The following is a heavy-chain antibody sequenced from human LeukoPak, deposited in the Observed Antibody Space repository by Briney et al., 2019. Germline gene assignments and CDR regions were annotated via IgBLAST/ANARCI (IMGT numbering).Heavy chain of an antibody. CDR2: INWDSGSI. J-gene: IGHJ4*02. CDR3: ARDGLQAYYDSSGFFDY. Sequence: GGSLRLSCTASEFTFDDCVIDWVRRAPGKGLESVSGINWDSGSIVYPDSVKGRFTISRDNTKNSLYLQMNSLRAEDTAVYYCARDGLQAYYDSSGFFDYWGQGILVTASS. V-gene: IGHV3-9*01. CDR1: EFTFDDCV. D-gene: IGHD3-22*01.